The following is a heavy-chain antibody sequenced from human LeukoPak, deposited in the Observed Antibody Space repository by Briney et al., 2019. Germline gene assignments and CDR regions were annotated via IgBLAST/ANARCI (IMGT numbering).Heavy chain of an antibody. CDR3: ARGYDSNLDYYYYMDV. D-gene: IGHD3-16*01. CDR2: IKPDGSEK. J-gene: IGHJ6*03. CDR1: ELPFSTYW. Sequence: GGSLRLSCVASELPFSTYWMTWVRQAPGKGLEWVANIKPDGSEKHYVDSVKGRFTISRDNAKDSLYLQMNSLRAEDTAVYFCARGYDSNLDYYYYMDVWGKGTTVTVSS. V-gene: IGHV3-7*04.